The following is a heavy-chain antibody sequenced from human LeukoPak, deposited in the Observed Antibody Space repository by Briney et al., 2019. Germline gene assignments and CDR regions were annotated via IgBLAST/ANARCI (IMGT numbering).Heavy chain of an antibody. CDR2: ITPMFGTA. V-gene: IGHV1-69*13. J-gene: IGHJ4*02. D-gene: IGHD5-18*01. CDR1: GGTFSSYA. Sequence: GASVKVSCKASGGTFSSYAISWVRQAPGQGLEWMGGITPMFGTANYAQKFQGRVTITADESTSTAYMELSSLRSEDTAVYYCARREDTAMVYFAYWGRETLVPVSS. CDR3: ARREDTAMVYFAY.